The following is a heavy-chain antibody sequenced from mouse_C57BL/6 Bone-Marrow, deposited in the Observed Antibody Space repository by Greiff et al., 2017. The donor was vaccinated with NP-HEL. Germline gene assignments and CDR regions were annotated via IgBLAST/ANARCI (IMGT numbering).Heavy chain of an antibody. J-gene: IGHJ4*01. CDR1: GFTFSSYA. Sequence: EVKVVESGGGLVKPGGSLKLSCAASGFTFSSYAMSWVRQTPEKRLEWVATISDGGSYTYYPDNVKGRFTISRDNAKNNLYLQMSHLKSEDTAMYYCARDMISYAMDYWGQGTSVTVSS. CDR3: ARDMISYAMDY. V-gene: IGHV5-4*03. D-gene: IGHD2-4*01. CDR2: ISDGGSYT.